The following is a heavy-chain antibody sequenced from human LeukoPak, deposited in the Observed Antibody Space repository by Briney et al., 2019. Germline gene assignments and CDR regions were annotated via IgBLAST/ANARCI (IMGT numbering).Heavy chain of an antibody. J-gene: IGHJ4*02. CDR3: AREGGGTYYPHYYFDY. Sequence: SETLSLTCTVSGGSISSSSYYWGWIRQPPGKGLEWIGRIYYSGSTYYNPSLKSRVTMSVHTSKNQFSLRASSVTAADTAVYYCAREGGGTYYPHYYFDYWGQGTLVTVSS. V-gene: IGHV4-39*07. CDR2: IYYSGST. D-gene: IGHD2-15*01. CDR1: GGSISSSSYY.